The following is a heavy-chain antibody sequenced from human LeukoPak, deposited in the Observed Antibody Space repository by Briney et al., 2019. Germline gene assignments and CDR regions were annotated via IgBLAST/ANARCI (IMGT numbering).Heavy chain of an antibody. Sequence: GGSLRLSCAASGFTFSSYAMSWVRQAPGKGLDWVSVISGSGGSTYYADSVKGRFTISRDNSKNTLYLQMNSLRAEDTAVYYCAKFWSGYSSDYWGRGTLVTVSS. CDR1: GFTFSSYA. CDR3: AKFWSGYSSDY. D-gene: IGHD3-3*01. J-gene: IGHJ4*02. CDR2: ISGSGGST. V-gene: IGHV3-23*01.